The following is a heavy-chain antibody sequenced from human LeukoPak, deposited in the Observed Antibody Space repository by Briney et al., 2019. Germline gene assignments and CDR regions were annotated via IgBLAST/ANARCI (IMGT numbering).Heavy chain of an antibody. V-gene: IGHV1-2*06. Sequence: ASVKVSCKASGYTFTGHYMHWVRQAPGQGLEWMGRINPNSGGTNYAQKFQGRVTMTRDTSISTAYMELSRLRSDDTAVYYCATYYDFWRGYDSWGQGTLVTVSS. D-gene: IGHD3-3*01. J-gene: IGHJ4*02. CDR2: INPNSGGT. CDR1: GYTFTGHY. CDR3: ATYYDFWRGYDS.